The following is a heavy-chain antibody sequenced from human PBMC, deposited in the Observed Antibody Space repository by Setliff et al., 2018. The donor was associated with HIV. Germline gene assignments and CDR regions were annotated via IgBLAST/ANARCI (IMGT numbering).Heavy chain of an antibody. Sequence: ASVKVSCKTSGYTFINYGVNWVRQAPGQGLEWMGWISAYSGNTNYAQKVKGRVTMTADTSTSTIYLELRSLRSADTAVYYCARDLRIKGQWPDLFDYWGQGTLVTVSS. CDR1: GYTFINYG. CDR2: ISAYSGNT. V-gene: IGHV1-18*01. D-gene: IGHD6-19*01. CDR3: ARDLRIKGQWPDLFDY. J-gene: IGHJ4*02.